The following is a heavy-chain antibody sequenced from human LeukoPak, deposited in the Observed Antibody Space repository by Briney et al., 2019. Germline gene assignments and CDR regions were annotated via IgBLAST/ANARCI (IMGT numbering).Heavy chain of an antibody. J-gene: IGHJ4*02. Sequence: ASVTVSCKASGYTFTSYDINWVRQAPGQGREWMGWMNPNSGNTGYAQKFQGRVTITRNTSISTAYMELSSLRSEDTAVYYCASLGVDILTGYYNDGGTFDYWGQGTLVTVSS. CDR2: MNPNSGNT. CDR3: ASLGVDILTGYYNDGGTFDY. V-gene: IGHV1-8*01. D-gene: IGHD3-9*01. CDR1: GYTFTSYD.